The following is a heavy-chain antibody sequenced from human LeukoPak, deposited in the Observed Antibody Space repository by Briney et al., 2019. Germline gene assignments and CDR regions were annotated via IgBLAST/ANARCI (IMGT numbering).Heavy chain of an antibody. V-gene: IGHV1-2*02. Sequence: GASVKVSCKASGYTFTDYYMHWVRQAPGQGLEWMGWINPNSGGTNYAQKFQGRVTMTRDTSISTAYMELSRLRSDDTAVYYCASGEPSGHYYDSSGYYRGFDYWGQGTLVTVSS. CDR2: INPNSGGT. D-gene: IGHD3-22*01. CDR3: ASGEPSGHYYDSSGYYRGFDY. CDR1: GYTFTDYY. J-gene: IGHJ4*02.